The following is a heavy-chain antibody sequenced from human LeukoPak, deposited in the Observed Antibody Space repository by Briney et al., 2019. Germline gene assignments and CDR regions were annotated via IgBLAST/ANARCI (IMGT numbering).Heavy chain of an antibody. Sequence: ASVKVSCKASGYTFTSYAMNWVRQAPGQGLEWMGWINTNTGNPTYAQGYTGRFVFSLDTSVSTAYLQISSLKAEDTAVYYCARNTYFSSSSLGYMDVWGKGTTVTVSS. V-gene: IGHV7-4-1*02. J-gene: IGHJ6*03. CDR2: INTNTGNP. CDR1: GYTFTSYA. CDR3: ARNTYFSSSSLGYMDV. D-gene: IGHD6-6*01.